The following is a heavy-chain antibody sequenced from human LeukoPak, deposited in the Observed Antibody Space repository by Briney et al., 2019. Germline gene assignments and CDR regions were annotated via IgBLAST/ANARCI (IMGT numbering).Heavy chain of an antibody. J-gene: IGHJ5*02. CDR2: IYYSGGT. Sequence: SETLSLTCTVSGGSISSSSYYWGWIRQPPGKGLEWIGSIYYSGGTYYNPSLKSRVTISVDTSKNQFSLKLSSVTAADTAVYYCAATDRCSGGSCYSLGFWFDPWGQGTLVTVSS. V-gene: IGHV4-39*01. CDR3: AATDRCSGGSCYSLGFWFDP. D-gene: IGHD2-15*01. CDR1: GGSISSSSYY.